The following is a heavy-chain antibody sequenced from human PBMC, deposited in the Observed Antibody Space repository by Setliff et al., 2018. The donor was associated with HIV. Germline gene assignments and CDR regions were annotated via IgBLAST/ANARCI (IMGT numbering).Heavy chain of an antibody. CDR2: IYYSGST. D-gene: IGHD7-27*01. CDR1: GDSISSDGYY. V-gene: IGHV4-31*03. Sequence: SETLSLTCTVAGDSISSDGYYWSWSRQHPGKGLEWIGNIYYSGSTYYNPSLTSRATISVDTSKNHFSLKLTSVTAADTAVYYCARALGIGGWYFDLWGRGSLFTVSS. CDR3: ARALGIGGWYFDL. J-gene: IGHJ2*01.